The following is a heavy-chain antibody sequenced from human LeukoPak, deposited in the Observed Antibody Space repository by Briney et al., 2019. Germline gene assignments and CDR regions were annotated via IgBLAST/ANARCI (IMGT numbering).Heavy chain of an antibody. CDR3: AREGPRGNSQFDY. J-gene: IGHJ4*02. Sequence: GGSLRLSCAASGFTFNDYYMSWIRQAPGKGLEWVALIWYDGSNKYYTDSVKGRLTISRDNSKNTLYLQMSSLRAEDTAIYYCAREGPRGNSQFDYWGQGTLVTVSS. D-gene: IGHD2/OR15-2a*01. V-gene: IGHV3-33*08. CDR2: IWYDGSNK. CDR1: GFTFNDYY.